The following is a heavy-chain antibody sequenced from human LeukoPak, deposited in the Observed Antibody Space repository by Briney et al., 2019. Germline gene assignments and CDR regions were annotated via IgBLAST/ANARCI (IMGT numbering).Heavy chain of an antibody. J-gene: IGHJ6*03. CDR2: IQYGGSNE. Sequence: GGSLRLSCSASGFSFRTHDMSWVRQAPGRGLEWVALIQYGGSNEYYVDSVKGRFTISRDNSKNTLYLQMNSLKPEDTAVYYCAKDGGNRGYSFWQGGDFFYYMDVWGKGTTVTVSS. CDR1: GFSFRTHD. CDR3: AKDGGNRGYSFWQGGDFFYYMDV. D-gene: IGHD5-18*01. V-gene: IGHV3-30*02.